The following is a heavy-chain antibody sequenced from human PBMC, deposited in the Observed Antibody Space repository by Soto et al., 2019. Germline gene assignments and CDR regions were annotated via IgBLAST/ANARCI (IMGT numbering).Heavy chain of an antibody. V-gene: IGHV4-61*08. D-gene: IGHD5-18*01. CDR1: GGSVSSGDYY. CDR3: ARIPVDTYMINWFDP. Sequence: PSETLSLTCTVSGGSVSSGDYYWSWIRQPPWKGLEWIGYIYYSGCNNYNPSLMSRVSISLDTSKNQFSLRLTSVTAADTAVYYCARIPVDTYMINWFDPCGHGXLVTVYS. CDR2: IYYSGCN. J-gene: IGHJ5*02.